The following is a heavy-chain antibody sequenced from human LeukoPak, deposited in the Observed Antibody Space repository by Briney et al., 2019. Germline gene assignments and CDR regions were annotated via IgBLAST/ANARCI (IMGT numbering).Heavy chain of an antibody. CDR2: TYYRSKWYT. CDR1: GDSVSTNSGS. CDR3: ARGGYFDSSRYPNYYSYYYMDA. D-gene: IGHD3-22*01. J-gene: IGHJ6*03. V-gene: IGHV6-1*01. Sequence: SQTLSLTCAISGDSVSTNSGSWTWIRQSPSRGLEWLGRTYYRSKWYTHYAKSVKGRIIINADTSQNQFSLQLNSVTPEDTAVYYCARGGYFDSSRYPNYYSYYYMDAWGKGTTVTVSS.